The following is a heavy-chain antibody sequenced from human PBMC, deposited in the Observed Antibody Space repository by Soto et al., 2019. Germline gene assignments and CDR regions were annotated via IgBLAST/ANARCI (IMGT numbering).Heavy chain of an antibody. CDR1: GGSISSYY. CDR3: ARHRSTVSLLDY. J-gene: IGHJ4*02. Sequence: SETXSLTCTVSGGSISSYYWSWIRQPPGKGLEWIGYIYSFGSTNYNASLESRVSMSVDTSKNQVSLKLTSVTAADTAVYFCARHRSTVSLLDYWGLGTLVTVSS. D-gene: IGHD2-2*01. CDR2: IYSFGST. V-gene: IGHV4-59*08.